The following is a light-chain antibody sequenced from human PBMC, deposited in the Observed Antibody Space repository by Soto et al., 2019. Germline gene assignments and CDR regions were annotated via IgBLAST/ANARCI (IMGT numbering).Light chain of an antibody. CDR2: GAS. CDR3: QQYNDWWT. J-gene: IGKJ1*01. CDR1: QSVSSN. Sequence: EIVLTQSPATLSVSPGERATLSCRASQSVSSNLAWYQQKPGQAPRLLIYGASTRATGIPARLSGSGSGTEFTLTIRSLQSEDFAVYYCQQYNDWWTFGQGTKVDIK. V-gene: IGKV3-15*01.